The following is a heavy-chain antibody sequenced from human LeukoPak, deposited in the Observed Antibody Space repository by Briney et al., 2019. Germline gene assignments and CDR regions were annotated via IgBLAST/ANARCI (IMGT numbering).Heavy chain of an antibody. Sequence: GGSLRLSCAASGFTFNNYAMNWVRQTPGERLEWVSFIGISSGPLLYADSVKGRFTISRDNAKASVYLQVNRLRAEDTAVYYCARAKGYTSSYSFDYWGQGILVTVSS. CDR2: IGISSGPL. V-gene: IGHV3-48*04. CDR3: ARAKGYTSSYSFDY. J-gene: IGHJ4*02. D-gene: IGHD3-10*01. CDR1: GFTFNNYA.